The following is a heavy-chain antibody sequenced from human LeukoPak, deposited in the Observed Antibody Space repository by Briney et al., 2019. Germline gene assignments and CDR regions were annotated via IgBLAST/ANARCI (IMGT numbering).Heavy chain of an antibody. D-gene: IGHD3-16*01. CDR1: GFTFSSYG. CDR3: ARGGSWLRAGTALNYFDY. J-gene: IGHJ4*02. V-gene: IGHV3-64*01. Sequence: GGSLRLSCAASGFTFSSYGMHWVRQAPGKGLEYVSAISSNGGSTYYANSVKGRFTISRDNSKNTLYLQMGRLRAEDMAVYYCARGGSWLRAGTALNYFDYWGQGTLVTVSS. CDR2: ISSNGGST.